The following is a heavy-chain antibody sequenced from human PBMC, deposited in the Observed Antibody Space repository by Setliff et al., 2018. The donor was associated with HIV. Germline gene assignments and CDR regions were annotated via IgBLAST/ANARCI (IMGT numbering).Heavy chain of an antibody. J-gene: IGHJ4*02. D-gene: IGHD3-3*01. V-gene: IGHV1-8*02. Sequence: ASVKVSCKGSGYTFTSYDINWVRQAPGQGLEWMGWMNPNSGNTGYAQKFQGRVTMTKNTSISTAYMELSSLRSEDTAVYYCAIPRITLFGVVIRAFDYWGQGTPVTVSS. CDR1: GYTFTSYD. CDR2: MNPNSGNT. CDR3: AIPRITLFGVVIRAFDY.